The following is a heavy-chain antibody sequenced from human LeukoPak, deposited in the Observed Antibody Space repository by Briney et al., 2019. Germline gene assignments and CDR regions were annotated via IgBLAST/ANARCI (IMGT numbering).Heavy chain of an antibody. CDR3: ARDAIVRDYSNSDY. J-gene: IGHJ4*02. V-gene: IGHV1-2*02. CDR1: GYTFTGYY. Sequence: GASVKVSCKVSGYTFTGYYIHWVRQAPGQGLEWMGWINPNSGGTNYAQKFQGRVTMTRDTSISTAYMELSRLTSDDTAVYYCARDAIVRDYSNSDYWGQGTLVTVSS. D-gene: IGHD4-11*01. CDR2: INPNSGGT.